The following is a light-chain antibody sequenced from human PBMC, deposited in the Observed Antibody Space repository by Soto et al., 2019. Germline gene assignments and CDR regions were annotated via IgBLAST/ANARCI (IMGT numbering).Light chain of an antibody. CDR3: QQHNSYSLT. Sequence: DIQMTQSPSTLSASVGDRVSITCRASQSIRSELGWYQQKPGKAPKRLIYKASSLESGVPSRFSGSGSGTEFTLTISSLQPDDFATYYCQQHNSYSLTFGHGTKVDIK. CDR2: KAS. V-gene: IGKV1-5*03. CDR1: QSIRSE. J-gene: IGKJ3*01.